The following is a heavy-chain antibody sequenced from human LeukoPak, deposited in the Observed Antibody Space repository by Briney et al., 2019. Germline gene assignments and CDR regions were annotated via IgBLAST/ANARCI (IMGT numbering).Heavy chain of an antibody. Sequence: ASVKVSCKASGYTFTSYDINWVRQATGQGLEWMGWMNPNSGNTGYAQKFQGRVTMTRNTSISTAYMELSSLRSEDTAVYYCARVYDSSGYFPRVFDYWGQGTLVTVSS. V-gene: IGHV1-8*01. CDR1: GYTFTSYD. CDR2: MNPNSGNT. J-gene: IGHJ4*02. CDR3: ARVYDSSGYFPRVFDY. D-gene: IGHD3-22*01.